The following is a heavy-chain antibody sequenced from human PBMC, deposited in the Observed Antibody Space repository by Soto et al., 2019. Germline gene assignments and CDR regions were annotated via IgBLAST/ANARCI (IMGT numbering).Heavy chain of an antibody. Sequence: QITLKESGPTLVKPTQTLTLTCTFSGFSLSTSGVGVGWIRQPPGKALEWLALIYWDDDKRYSPSPKSRLTITKDPSKDQVVLTMTNMDPVDTATYYCAHRRIAAAINAFDIWGQGTMVTVSS. CDR2: IYWDDDK. D-gene: IGHD6-13*01. CDR3: AHRRIAAAINAFDI. J-gene: IGHJ3*02. V-gene: IGHV2-5*02. CDR1: GFSLSTSGVG.